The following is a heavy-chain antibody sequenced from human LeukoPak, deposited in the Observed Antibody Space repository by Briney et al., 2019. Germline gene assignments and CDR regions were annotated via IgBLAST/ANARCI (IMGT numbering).Heavy chain of an antibody. CDR2: ISAYNGNT. J-gene: IGHJ4*02. V-gene: IGHV1-18*01. CDR3: ARGRDGYNPTADY. D-gene: IGHD5-12*01. CDR1: GYTFINYG. Sequence: ASVKVSCKASGYTFINYGISWVRQAPGQGLEWMGWISAYNGNTNYAQKVQGRVTMTADTSTSTAYMELRSLRSDDTAVYYCARGRDGYNPTADYWGQGTLVTVAS.